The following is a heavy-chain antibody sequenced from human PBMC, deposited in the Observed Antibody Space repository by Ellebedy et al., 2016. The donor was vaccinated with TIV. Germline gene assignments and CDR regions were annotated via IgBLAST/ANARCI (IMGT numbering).Heavy chain of an antibody. Sequence: GESLKISCTTFGFIFTNYRMSWVRQAPGKGPEWVANIKQDGSETYYVDSVKGRVTISRDNAKKSVYLQMNSLRAEDMAVYYCARFAVPSFNGNYYNDAFDIWGQGTMVTVSS. CDR3: ARFAVPSFNGNYYNDAFDI. CDR2: IKQDGSET. D-gene: IGHD1-26*01. V-gene: IGHV3-7*01. J-gene: IGHJ3*02. CDR1: GFIFTNYR.